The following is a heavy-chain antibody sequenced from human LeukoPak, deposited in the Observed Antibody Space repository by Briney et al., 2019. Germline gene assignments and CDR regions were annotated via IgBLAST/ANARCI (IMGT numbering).Heavy chain of an antibody. CDR3: ARGPPYYDSSGYYYGGTAFDI. CDR1: GFTFNDHA. Sequence: GGSLRLSCAGSGFTFNDHAMSWVRQAPGKGLEWVSRISSDESSTSSADSVKGRFTISRDNAKNTLYLQMNSLRAEDTAVYYCARGPPYYDSSGYYYGGTAFDIWGQGTMVTVSS. D-gene: IGHD3-22*01. CDR2: ISSDESST. V-gene: IGHV3-74*01. J-gene: IGHJ3*02.